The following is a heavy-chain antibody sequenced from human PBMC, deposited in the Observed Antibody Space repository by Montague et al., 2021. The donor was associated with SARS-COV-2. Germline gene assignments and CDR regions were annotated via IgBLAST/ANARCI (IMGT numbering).Heavy chain of an antibody. CDR2: ISSSMNII. Sequence: SLRLSCAASGFTFSSYSVNWVRQAPGKGLEWSSYISSSMNIIYYADSVKGRFTISRDNAKNSLYLQMNSLRVDDTAVYYCAKDLVLRAARPDALDVWGQGTVVTVSS. D-gene: IGHD6-6*01. J-gene: IGHJ3*01. CDR1: GFTFSSYS. CDR3: AKDLVLRAARPDALDV. V-gene: IGHV3-48*04.